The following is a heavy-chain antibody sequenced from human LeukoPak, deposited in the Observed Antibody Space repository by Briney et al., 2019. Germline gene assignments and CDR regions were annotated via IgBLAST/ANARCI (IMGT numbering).Heavy chain of an antibody. D-gene: IGHD3-22*01. V-gene: IGHV3-33*06. Sequence: PGGSLRLSCVASGFTFRSYAIQWVRQAPGKGLEWVADIRHDGSEEYYADSVKGRFTISRDNSKNTLYLEMKSLRAEDTAVYYCAKGKSSGPAGGYFDYWGQGTLVTVSS. J-gene: IGHJ4*02. CDR1: GFTFRSYA. CDR3: AKGKSSGPAGGYFDY. CDR2: IRHDGSEE.